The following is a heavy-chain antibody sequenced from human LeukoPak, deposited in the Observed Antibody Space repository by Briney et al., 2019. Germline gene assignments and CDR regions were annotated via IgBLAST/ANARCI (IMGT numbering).Heavy chain of an antibody. CDR3: ARDLRRIAAADN. J-gene: IGHJ4*02. D-gene: IGHD6-13*01. CDR2: IGPSSSYI. CDR1: GFTFGIYA. V-gene: IGHV3-21*05. Sequence: PGGSLRLSCAASGFTFGIYAMNWVRQAPGKGLEWVSYIGPSSSYIYYADSVKGRFTISRDNAKNSLYLQMNSLRAEDTAVYYCARDLRRIAAADNWGQGTLVTVSS.